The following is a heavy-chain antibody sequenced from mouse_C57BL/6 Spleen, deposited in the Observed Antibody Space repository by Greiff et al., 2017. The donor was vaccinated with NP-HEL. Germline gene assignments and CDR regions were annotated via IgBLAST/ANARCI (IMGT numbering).Heavy chain of an antibody. J-gene: IGHJ2*01. CDR2: IYPGDGDT. CDR1: GYAFSSSW. D-gene: IGHD2-4*01. CDR3: ARAYDYDGRNYCDY. V-gene: IGHV1-82*01. Sequence: QVQLQQSGPELVKPGASVKISCKASGYAFSSSWMNWVKQRPGKGLEWIGRIYPGDGDTNYNGKFKGKATLTADKSSSTAYMQLSSLTSEDSAVYFCARAYDYDGRNYCDYWGQGTTLTVSS.